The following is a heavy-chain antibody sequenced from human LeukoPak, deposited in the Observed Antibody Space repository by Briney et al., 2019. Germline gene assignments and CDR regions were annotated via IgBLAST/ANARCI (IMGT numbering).Heavy chain of an antibody. CDR2: ISYDGSNK. D-gene: IGHD3-10*01. V-gene: IGHV3-30*18. J-gene: IGHJ4*02. CDR3: AKVGKGLLWFGDGIDY. CDR1: GFTFSSYG. Sequence: GRSLRLSCAASGFTFSSYGMHWVRQAPGKGLEWVAVISYDGSNKYYADSVKGRFTISRDNSKNTLYLQMNSLRAEDTAVYYRAKVGKGLLWFGDGIDYWGQGTLVTVSS.